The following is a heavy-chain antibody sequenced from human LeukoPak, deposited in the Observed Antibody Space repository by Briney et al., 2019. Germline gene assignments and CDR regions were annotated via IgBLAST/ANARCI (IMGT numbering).Heavy chain of an antibody. Sequence: GASVKVSCKVSGYTLTELSMHWVRQAPGKGREWMGGFDPEDGETIYAQKFQGRVTMTEATSTDTAYMELSSLRSEDTAVYYCATDLGTSLRPKHWGQGTLVTVSS. CDR1: GYTLTELS. CDR2: FDPEDGET. J-gene: IGHJ1*01. V-gene: IGHV1-24*01. D-gene: IGHD1-1*01. CDR3: ATDLGTSLRPKH.